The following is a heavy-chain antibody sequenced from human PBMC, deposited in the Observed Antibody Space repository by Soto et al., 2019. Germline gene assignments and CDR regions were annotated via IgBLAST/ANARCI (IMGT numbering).Heavy chain of an antibody. J-gene: IGHJ5*02. CDR2: INGDGSGT. V-gene: IGHV3-74*01. CDR3: ARGGLRAYWIDP. CDR1: GFTFSNYW. D-gene: IGHD4-17*01. Sequence: EVQLVESGGGLIQPGGSLRLSCAASGFTFSNYWIHWVRQAPGEGLVWLSRINGDGSGTNYADSVKGRFTISRDNAKNTVYVQMNSLRAEDTAVYYCARGGLRAYWIDPWGQETLVTVSS.